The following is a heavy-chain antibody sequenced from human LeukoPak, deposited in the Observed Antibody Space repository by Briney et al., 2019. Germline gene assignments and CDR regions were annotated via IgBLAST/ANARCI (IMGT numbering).Heavy chain of an antibody. CDR1: GGPFRGYY. Sequence: PSEPLPLPCAVYGGPFRGYYWSWIRQPPGKGLEWIGEINHSGSTNYNPSLKSRVTISVDTSKNQFSLKLSSVTAADTAVYYCARIDIVVVPAASARSGWFDPWGQGTLVTVSS. V-gene: IGHV4-34*01. CDR2: INHSGST. CDR3: ARIDIVVVPAASARSGWFDP. J-gene: IGHJ5*02. D-gene: IGHD2-2*01.